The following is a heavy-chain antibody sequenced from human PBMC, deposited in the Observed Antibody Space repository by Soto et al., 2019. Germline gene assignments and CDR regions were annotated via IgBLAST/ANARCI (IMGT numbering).Heavy chain of an antibody. Sequence: QVQLVESGGGVVQPGRSLRLSCAASGFPFSSYGMHWVREAPGKGLEWVAVISYDGSNKYYADSVKGRFTISRDNSASTLYLKMNSLRPEDTALYYCVGGQYYFDYRGPGTLVTVSP. J-gene: IGHJ4*02. CDR1: GFPFSSYG. V-gene: IGHV3-30*03. CDR2: ISYDGSNK. D-gene: IGHD3-10*01. CDR3: VGGQYYFDY.